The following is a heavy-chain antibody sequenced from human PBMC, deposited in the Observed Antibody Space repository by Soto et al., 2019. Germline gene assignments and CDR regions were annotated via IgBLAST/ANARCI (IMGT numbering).Heavy chain of an antibody. D-gene: IGHD1-26*01. CDR2: INHRGST. J-gene: IGHJ4*02. CDR3: ARVLGATKKALDY. V-gene: IGHV4-34*01. CDR1: GGSFSSSNYY. Sequence: SETLSLTCAVSGGSFSSSNYYWVWLRQPPGKGLEWIGEINHRGSTNYNPSLKSRVTISVDTSKNQFSLKLSSVTAADTAVYYCARVLGATKKALDYWGQGTLVTVSS.